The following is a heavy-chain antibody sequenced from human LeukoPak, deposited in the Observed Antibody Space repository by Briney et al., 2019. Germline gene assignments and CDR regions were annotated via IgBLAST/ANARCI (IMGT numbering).Heavy chain of an antibody. CDR3: GRDNSGGSTWWFDP. V-gene: IGHV1-46*01. Sequence: ASVKVSCKAAGFTFTSYYMHWGRQAPGQGLEGMGIINPSGSYTSYAQKFQGRVTMTRDAATRTVYMELSSLRSEDPAVYYCGRDNSGGSTWWFDPWGQGTLVTVSS. CDR1: GFTFTSYY. CDR2: INPSGSYT. D-gene: IGHD2-15*01. J-gene: IGHJ5*02.